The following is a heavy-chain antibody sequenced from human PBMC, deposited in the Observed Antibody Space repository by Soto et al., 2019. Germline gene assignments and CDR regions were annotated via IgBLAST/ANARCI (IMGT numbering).Heavy chain of an antibody. CDR3: ARRPHRNNWFDP. CDR2: IYYSGST. CDR1: GGSISSYY. Sequence: SETLSLTCTVSGGSISSYYCSWIRQPPGKGLEWIGYIYYSGSTNYNPSLKSRVTISVDTSKNQFSLKLSSVTAADTAVYYCARRPHRNNWFDPWGQGTLVTVSS. J-gene: IGHJ5*02. V-gene: IGHV4-59*08.